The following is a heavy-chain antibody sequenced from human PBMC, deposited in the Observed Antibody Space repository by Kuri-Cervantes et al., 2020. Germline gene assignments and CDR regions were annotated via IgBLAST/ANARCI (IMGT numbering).Heavy chain of an antibody. CDR3: ARLGFRELSADY. Sequence: SGPTLGKPTETRTLTCTVSGFSLSNARMGVSWIRQPPGKALGWLAHIFSSDEKSYSTSLKSRLTISKDTSKSQVVLTMTNMDPVDTATYYCARLGFRELSADYWGQGTLVTVSS. J-gene: IGHJ4*02. D-gene: IGHD3-10*01. CDR2: IFSSDEK. V-gene: IGHV2-26*01. CDR1: GFSLSNARMG.